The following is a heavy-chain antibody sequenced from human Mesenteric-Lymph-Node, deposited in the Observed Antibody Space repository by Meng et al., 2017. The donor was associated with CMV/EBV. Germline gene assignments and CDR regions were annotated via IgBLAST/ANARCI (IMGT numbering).Heavy chain of an antibody. J-gene: IGHJ4*02. Sequence: TVSGGSIGSYSWSWVRQHPGKGLEWIGYIYYSGRTNYNPSLKSRVTISVDTSKNKFSLKLTSVTAADTAVYYCARETANWYGSGIGYWGQGTLVTVSS. CDR1: GGSIGSYS. CDR3: ARETANWYGSGIGY. CDR2: IYYSGRT. V-gene: IGHV4-59*01. D-gene: IGHD3-10*01.